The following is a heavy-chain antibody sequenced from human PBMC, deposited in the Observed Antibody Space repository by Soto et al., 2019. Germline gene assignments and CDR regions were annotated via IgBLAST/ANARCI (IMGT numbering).Heavy chain of an antibody. CDR1: DYTFTSYC. CDR3: ARDMSSGWLHYYYGMYV. CDR2: ISAYNGNT. Sequence: ASVKVSCKASDYTFTSYCISWVRQAPGQGLEWMGWISAYNGNTNYAQKLQGRVTMTTDTSTSTAYMELRSLRSDDTAVYYCARDMSSGWLHYYYGMYVWGQGTTVTVS. V-gene: IGHV1-18*01. J-gene: IGHJ6*02. D-gene: IGHD6-19*01.